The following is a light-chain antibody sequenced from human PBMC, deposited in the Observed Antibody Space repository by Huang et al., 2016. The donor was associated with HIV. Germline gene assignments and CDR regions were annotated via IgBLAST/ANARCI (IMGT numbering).Light chain of an antibody. CDR3: QQRSNWPCT. Sequence: EIVLTQSPATLSLSPGERATLSCRASQSVSSYLAWYQQKPGQAPRLLIYDASNGATGIPASFSGSGSGTDFTLTISSLEPEDFAVYYCQQRSNWPCTFGGGTKVEIK. V-gene: IGKV3-11*01. J-gene: IGKJ4*01. CDR1: QSVSSY. CDR2: DAS.